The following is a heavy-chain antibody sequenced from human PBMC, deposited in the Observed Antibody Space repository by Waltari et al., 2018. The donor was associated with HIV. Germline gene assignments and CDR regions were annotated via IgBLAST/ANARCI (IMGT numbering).Heavy chain of an antibody. CDR2: NRWDGSHN. CDR3: ANHPLSHDLVLYGMDV. V-gene: IGHV3-43*01. J-gene: IGHJ6*02. D-gene: IGHD6-13*01. CDR1: GFNFDDYK. Sequence: EVQLVESGGLVVQTGGSLRLSCAASGFNFDDYKMYWVRRAPGYLLVLATINRWDGSHNYEADPVERSFAIASDNSKNSLYLKMNSRSTEDAVFYYWANHPLSHDLVLYGMDVWGQGTTVTVSS.